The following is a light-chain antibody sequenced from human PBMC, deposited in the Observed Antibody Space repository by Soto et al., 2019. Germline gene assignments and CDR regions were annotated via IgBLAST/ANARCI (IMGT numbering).Light chain of an antibody. CDR2: DAS. J-gene: IGKJ4*01. CDR1: QSVKNNY. Sequence: EIVLKQSPDTLSLSPGERATLSCRASQSVKNNYLAWYQQKPGQPPRFLTYDASSRATGIPDRFSGSGSGTDFTLTISRLEPEDFAVYYCQQYGSTPLTFGGGTKVDIK. CDR3: QQYGSTPLT. V-gene: IGKV3-20*01.